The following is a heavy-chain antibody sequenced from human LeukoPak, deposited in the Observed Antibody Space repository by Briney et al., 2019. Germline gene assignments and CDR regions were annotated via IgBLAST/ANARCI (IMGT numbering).Heavy chain of an antibody. CDR1: GGSFSGYY. V-gene: IGHV4-34*01. J-gene: IGHJ4*02. D-gene: IGHD1-14*01. CDR3: ARRLTN. Sequence: PSETLSLTCAVYGGSFSGYYWSWIRQPPGKGLEWIGEINHSGSTNYNPSLKSRVTISVDTSKNQFSLKLSSVTAADTAVYYCARRLTNWGQGTLVTVS. CDR2: INHSGST.